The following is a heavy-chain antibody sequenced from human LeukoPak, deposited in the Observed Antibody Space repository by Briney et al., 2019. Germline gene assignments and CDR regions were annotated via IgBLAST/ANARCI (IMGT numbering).Heavy chain of an antibody. CDR3: ARGYSSSWYYFDY. CDR2: IHYSGST. D-gene: IGHD6-13*01. Sequence: SETLSLTCIVSGGXISNYYWSWIRQPPGKGLEWIGYIHYSGSTNYNPSLESRATISLDTSKSQFSLKLSSVTAADTAIYYCARGYSSSWYYFDYWGQGTLVTVSS. CDR1: GGXISNYY. J-gene: IGHJ4*02. V-gene: IGHV4-59*08.